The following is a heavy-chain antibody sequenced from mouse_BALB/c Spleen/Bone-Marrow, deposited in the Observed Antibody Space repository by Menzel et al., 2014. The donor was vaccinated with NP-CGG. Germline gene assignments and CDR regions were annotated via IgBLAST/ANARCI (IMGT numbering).Heavy chain of an antibody. CDR1: GYTFTSYV. V-gene: IGHV1-14*01. CDR2: INPYNDGT. Sequence: VQLQQSGPELAKPGASVKMSCKASGYTFTSYVMHWVKQKPGQGLEWIGYINPYNDGTKYNEKFKGKATLTSDKSSSTAYMELSSLTSEDSAVYYCARRGFDEGYYAMDYWGQGTSVTVSS. J-gene: IGHJ4*01. CDR3: ARRGFDEGYYAMDY.